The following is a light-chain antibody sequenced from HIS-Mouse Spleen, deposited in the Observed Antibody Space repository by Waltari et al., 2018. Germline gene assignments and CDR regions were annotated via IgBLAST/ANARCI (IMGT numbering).Light chain of an antibody. V-gene: IGLV2-23*03. CDR3: CSYAGSSTFLV. CDR2: EGS. CDR1: SSDVGSYNL. J-gene: IGLJ2*01. Sequence: QSALTQPASVSGSPGQLITISCTGTSSDVGSYNLFSWYQQHPGKAPKLMIYEGSKRPSGVSNRFSGSKSGNTASLTISGLQAEDEADYYCCSYAGSSTFLVFGGGTKLTVL.